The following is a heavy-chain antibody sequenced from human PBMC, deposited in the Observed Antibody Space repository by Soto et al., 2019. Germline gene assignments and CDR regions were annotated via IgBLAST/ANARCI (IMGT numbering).Heavy chain of an antibody. CDR3: ARESRSEVVPFDY. CDR2: IIPTFGTA. J-gene: IGHJ4*02. Sequence: GASVKVSCKASGGTFSSYAISWVRPAPGQGVEWMGGIIPTFGTANYAQKFQGRVTITADESTSTAYMELSSLRSEDTAVYYCARESRSEVVPFDYWGQGTLVTVSS. D-gene: IGHD2-15*01. CDR1: GGTFSSYA. V-gene: IGHV1-69*13.